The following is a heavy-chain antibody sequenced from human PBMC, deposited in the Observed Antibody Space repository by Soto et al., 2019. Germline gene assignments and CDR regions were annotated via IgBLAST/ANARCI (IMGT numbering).Heavy chain of an antibody. CDR1: GFTVSHLY. CDR2: ISSDGRT. V-gene: IGHV3-66*01. J-gene: IGHJ4*02. Sequence: EVQLVESGGGLVQPGGSLRLSCAGSGFTVSHLYMTWVRHAPGKGLEWVSVISSDGRTYYADSVKGRFTISRDNSKNTLYLQMNSLRAGDTAVYYCARDTLGGAYTFWHGGQGTLVTVSS. D-gene: IGHD3-3*01. CDR3: ARDTLGGAYTFWH.